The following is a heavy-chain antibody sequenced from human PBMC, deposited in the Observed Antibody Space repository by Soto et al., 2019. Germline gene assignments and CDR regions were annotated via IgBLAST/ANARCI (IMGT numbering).Heavy chain of an antibody. D-gene: IGHD1-26*01. CDR1: GYTFTSYA. J-gene: IGHJ4*02. CDR3: ARDHSGNPFY. Sequence: GASVKVSCKASGYTFTSYAMHWVRQAPGQRLEWLGWINAGNGNTKYSQKFQGRVTMTTDTSTSTAYMELRSLRSDDTAVYYCARDHSGNPFYWGQGTLVTVPS. V-gene: IGHV1-3*01. CDR2: INAGNGNT.